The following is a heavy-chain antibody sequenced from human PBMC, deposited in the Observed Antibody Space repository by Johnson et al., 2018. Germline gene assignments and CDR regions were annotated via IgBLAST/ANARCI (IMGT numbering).Heavy chain of an antibody. J-gene: IGHJ3*01. CDR2: IKEDGSGE. V-gene: IGHV3-7*01. CDR1: GFTFSTYW. D-gene: IGHD1-26*01. Sequence: VQLVQSGGKLVQPGGSXRLSCAASGFTFSTYWMTWVRQAPGKGLEWVANIKEDGSGEFYVESVKGRFTISRDNAKSSLYLQMKSLRTDDTAVYYCVRSRGAMWVLDVWGQGTMVTVAS. CDR3: VRSRGAMWVLDV.